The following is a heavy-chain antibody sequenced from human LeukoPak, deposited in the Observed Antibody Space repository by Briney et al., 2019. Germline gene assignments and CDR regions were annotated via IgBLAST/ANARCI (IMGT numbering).Heavy chain of an antibody. V-gene: IGHV1-2*02. Sequence: ASVKVSCKASGYTFTGYYMHWVRQAPGQGLEWMGWINPNRGGTNYAQKFQGRVTMTRQTSIRTAYMELSRLRSDDTAVYYCARDGDYSDAFDIWGQGTMVTVSS. CDR2: INPNRGGT. CDR3: ARDGDYSDAFDI. CDR1: GYTFTGYY. J-gene: IGHJ3*02. D-gene: IGHD2-15*01.